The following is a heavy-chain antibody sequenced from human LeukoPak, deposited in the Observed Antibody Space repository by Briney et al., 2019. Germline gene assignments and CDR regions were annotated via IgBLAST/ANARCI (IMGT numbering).Heavy chain of an antibody. V-gene: IGHV4-39*01. CDR1: GGSISSNIYY. CDR3: AKSLYDYRSGTYFRPFDY. CDR2: NYYSGSA. Sequence: NSSETLSLTCTVSGGSISSNIYYWGWIRQPPGKGLEWIGSNYYSGSAYYNSSLKSRVTISVDTSRNQFSLRLSSLTAADTAMYFCAKSLYDYRSGTYFRPFDYWGQGTLVTVSS. D-gene: IGHD3-10*01. J-gene: IGHJ4*02.